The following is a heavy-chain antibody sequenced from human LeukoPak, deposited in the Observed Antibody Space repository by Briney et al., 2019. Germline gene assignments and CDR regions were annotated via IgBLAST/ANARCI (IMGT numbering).Heavy chain of an antibody. D-gene: IGHD3-9*01. V-gene: IGHV3-53*01. CDR2: IYSDGTT. CDR3: GRDGGEIRFFDAHMAV. CDR1: EFSVSTNC. Sequence: PGGSLRLSCEASEFSVSTNCMSWVRQAPGKGLEWVSVIYSDGTTYYADSVKGRFTVSRDKYKNTLYLQMNSLRVEDTAVYYCGRDGGEIRFFDAHMAVGGKGTTATFPS. J-gene: IGHJ6*03.